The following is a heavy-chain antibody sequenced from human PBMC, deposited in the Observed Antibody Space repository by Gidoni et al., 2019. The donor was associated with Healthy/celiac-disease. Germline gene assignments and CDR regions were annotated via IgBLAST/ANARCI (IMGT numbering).Heavy chain of an antibody. J-gene: IGHJ6*02. D-gene: IGHD2-21*02. CDR3: ARGRRRGVVVTAIFYGMDV. V-gene: IGHV4-34*01. CDR1: GWSFSVYY. Sequence: QFQLQQWRAGLLKPSETLSLPCAVYGWSFSVYYWIWIRQPPGKGLEWIGEINHSGSTNYNPSLKSRVNISVDTYKNQLSLKLRSVTAADTAVYYCARGRRRGVVVTAIFYGMDVWGQGTTVTVSS. CDR2: INHSGST.